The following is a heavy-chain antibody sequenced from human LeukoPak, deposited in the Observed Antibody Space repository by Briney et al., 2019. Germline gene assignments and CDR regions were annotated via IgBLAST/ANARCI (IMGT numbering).Heavy chain of an antibody. CDR2: ISTSSNYM. D-gene: IGHD5/OR15-5a*01. CDR1: GFTFSSYS. Sequence: GGSLRLSCVASGFTFSSYSMNWVRQAPGKGPEWVSYISTSSNYMYYADSVEGRFTISRDNAKNSVYLQMNSLTAEDTAVYYCAKGLGPNWFDPWGQGTLVTVSS. J-gene: IGHJ5*02. V-gene: IGHV3-21*04. CDR3: AKGLGPNWFDP.